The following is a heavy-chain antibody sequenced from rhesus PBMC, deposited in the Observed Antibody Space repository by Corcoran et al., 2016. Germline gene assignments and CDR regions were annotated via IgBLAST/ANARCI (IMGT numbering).Heavy chain of an antibody. J-gene: IGHJ4*01. D-gene: IGHD2-21*01. CDR2: IYGSGSST. CDR3: ARGRISGSR. CDR1: GGSISSSY. Sequence: QVQLQESGPGLVKPSETLSVTCAVSGGSISSSYWSWIRQAPGKGLEWIGYIYGSGSSTNYNPSLKSRVTLSVDTSKNQLSLKLSSVTTADTAVYYCARGRISGSRWGQGVLVTVSS. V-gene: IGHV4-169*01.